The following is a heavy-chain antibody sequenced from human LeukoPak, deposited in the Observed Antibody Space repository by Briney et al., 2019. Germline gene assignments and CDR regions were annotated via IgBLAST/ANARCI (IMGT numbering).Heavy chain of an antibody. CDR3: ARHSLNNYGSYY. V-gene: IGHV4-39*01. CDR2: IHYDGNT. CDR1: GGSISSSTYS. J-gene: IGHJ4*02. D-gene: IGHD5-24*01. Sequence: SETLSLTCTVSGGSISSSTYSWTWIRQPPGKGLEWIGSIHYDGNTYYKPSLKSRVTISVNTSKIQFSLRLSSATAADMATYYCARHSLNNYGSYYWGQGTLVSVSS.